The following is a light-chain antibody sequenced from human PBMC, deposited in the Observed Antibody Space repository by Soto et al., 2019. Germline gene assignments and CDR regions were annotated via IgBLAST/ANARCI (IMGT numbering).Light chain of an antibody. CDR2: GAS. V-gene: IGKV3-11*01. J-gene: IGKJ5*01. Sequence: EIVLTKSPGTLSLSPGERATLSCRASESVSTNLAWYQQKAGQAPRLLIYGASTRATGIPARFSGSGSGTDFTLTISSLEPEDFPVYYCQQRSNRIPFAQGTRPE. CDR3: QQRSNRIP. CDR1: ESVSTN.